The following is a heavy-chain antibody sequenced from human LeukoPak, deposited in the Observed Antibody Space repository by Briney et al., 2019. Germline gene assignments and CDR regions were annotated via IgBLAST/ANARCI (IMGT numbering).Heavy chain of an antibody. CDR2: ISGSGGST. CDR1: GFTFSSHA. CDR3: AKDTEDIVVVPTAPLDY. J-gene: IGHJ4*02. V-gene: IGHV3-23*01. D-gene: IGHD2-2*01. Sequence: GGSLRLSCAASGFTFSSHAMSWVRQAPGKGLEWVSGISGSGGSTVDADSVKGRFTISRDNSKNTLYLQMNSLRAADTAVYYCAKDTEDIVVVPTAPLDYWGQGTLVTVSS.